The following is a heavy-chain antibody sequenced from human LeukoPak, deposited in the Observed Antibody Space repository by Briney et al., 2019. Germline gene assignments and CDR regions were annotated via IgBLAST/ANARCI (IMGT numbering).Heavy chain of an antibody. CDR3: ARDYYGSGGIDY. D-gene: IGHD3-10*01. Sequence: PGGSLLLPCSASGFTVSSNYMSCVRQAPGKGLEWVSVIYIGGSTYYADSVKGRFTISRDNSKNTLYLQRNSLRAEDTAVYYCARDYYGSGGIDYWGQGTLVTVSS. CDR2: IYIGGST. V-gene: IGHV3-53*01. CDR1: GFTVSSNY. J-gene: IGHJ4*02.